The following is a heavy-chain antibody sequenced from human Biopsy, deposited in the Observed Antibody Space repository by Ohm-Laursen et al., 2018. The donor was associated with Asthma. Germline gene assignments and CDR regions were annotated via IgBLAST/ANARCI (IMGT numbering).Heavy chain of an antibody. J-gene: IGHJ4*02. D-gene: IGHD3-22*01. V-gene: IGHV4-31*03. CDR3: ARIPRRSGSYFVDY. CDR1: GDSITSGGCC. Sequence: SETLSLTCTVSGDSITSGGCCWNWIRQHPGKGLEWIGYIHHSGTSYSNPSLKSRVSFSRDTSKNQFSLRLSSVTAADTAMYYCARIPRRSGSYFVDYWGQGTLVIVSS. CDR2: IHHSGTS.